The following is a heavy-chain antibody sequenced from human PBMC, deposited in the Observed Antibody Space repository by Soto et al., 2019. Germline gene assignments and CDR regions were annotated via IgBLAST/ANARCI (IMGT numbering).Heavy chain of an antibody. Sequence: ASVKVSCKASGGTFSGYTLSWVRQAPGQGLEWMGGIIPIFGTANYAQKFQGRVTITADESTSTAYMEVSSLRSEDTAVYYCARDNYVDCVNYYHYVMDFWGRGSTVT. CDR1: GGTFSGYT. CDR2: IIPIFGTA. D-gene: IGHD4-17*01. J-gene: IGHJ6*02. CDR3: ARDNYVDCVNYYHYVMDF. V-gene: IGHV1-69*13.